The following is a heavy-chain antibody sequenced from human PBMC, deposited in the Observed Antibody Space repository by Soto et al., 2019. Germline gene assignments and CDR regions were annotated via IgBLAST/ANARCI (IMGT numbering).Heavy chain of an antibody. J-gene: IGHJ6*02. CDR3: AREDGVVNTRGAGMDV. V-gene: IGHV1-18*01. Sequence: HVQLVQSGAEVKKPGASVKVSCKASGYTFTSYGISWVRQAPGQGLEWMGWISAYNGNTNYAQKLQVRVTMTTETSTRPAYMERRSLSADETAVYCCAREDGVVNTRGAGMDVWGQGPTVTVSS. CDR1: GYTFTSYG. D-gene: IGHD2-21*01. CDR2: ISAYNGNT.